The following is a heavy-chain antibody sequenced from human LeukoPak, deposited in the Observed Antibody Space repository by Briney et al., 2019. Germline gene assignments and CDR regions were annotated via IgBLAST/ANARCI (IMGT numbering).Heavy chain of an antibody. CDR1: GYTFTGYY. D-gene: IGHD5-24*01. V-gene: IGHV1-2*02. CDR2: INPNSGGT. J-gene: IGHJ3*02. CDR3: AREVEMATSDAFDI. Sequence: APVKVSCKASGYTFTGYYMHWVRQAPGQGLEWMGWINPNSGGTNYAQKFQGRVTMTRDTSISTAYMELSRLRSDDTAVYYCAREVEMATSDAFDIWGQGTMVTVSS.